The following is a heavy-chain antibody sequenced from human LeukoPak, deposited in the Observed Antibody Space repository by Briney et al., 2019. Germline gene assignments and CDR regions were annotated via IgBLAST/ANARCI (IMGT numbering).Heavy chain of an antibody. CDR1: GGSFSGYY. V-gene: IGHV4-34*01. CDR3: ARGRGSYYRYYYYMDV. Sequence: PSETLSLTCAVYGGSFSGYYWSWIRQPPGKGLEWIGEINHSGSTNYNPSLKSRVTISVDTSKNQFSLKLSSVTAAVTAVYYCARGRGSYYRYYYYMDVWGKGTTVTVSS. J-gene: IGHJ6*03. D-gene: IGHD1-26*01. CDR2: INHSGST.